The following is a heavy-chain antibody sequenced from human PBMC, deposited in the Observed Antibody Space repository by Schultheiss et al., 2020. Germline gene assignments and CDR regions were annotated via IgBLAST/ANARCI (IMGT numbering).Heavy chain of an antibody. Sequence: ASVKVSCKASGYTFTSYAMNWVRQAPGQGLEWMGWINTNTGNPTYAQGFTGRFVFSLDTSVSTAYLQISSLKAEDTAVYYCARFLAARQNYYYYYYMDVWGKGTTVTVSS. D-gene: IGHD6-6*01. J-gene: IGHJ6*03. CDR3: ARFLAARQNYYYYYYMDV. CDR2: INTNTGNP. CDR1: GYTFTSYA. V-gene: IGHV7-4-1*02.